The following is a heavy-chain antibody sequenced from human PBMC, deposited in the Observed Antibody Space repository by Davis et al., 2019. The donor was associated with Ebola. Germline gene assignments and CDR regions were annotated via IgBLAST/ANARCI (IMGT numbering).Heavy chain of an antibody. CDR3: AKTQGLVVVAAILGY. D-gene: IGHD2-15*01. CDR2: ISGSGGST. V-gene: IGHV3-23*01. Sequence: GESLKISCAASGFTFSSYAMSWVRQAPGKGLEWVSAISGSGGSTYYADSVKGRFTISRDNSKNTLYLQMNSLRAEDTAVYYSAKTQGLVVVAAILGYWGQGTLVTVSS. J-gene: IGHJ4*02. CDR1: GFTFSSYA.